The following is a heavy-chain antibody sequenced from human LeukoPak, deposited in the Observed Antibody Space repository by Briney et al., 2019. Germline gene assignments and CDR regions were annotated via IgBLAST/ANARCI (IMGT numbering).Heavy chain of an antibody. J-gene: IGHJ4*02. CDR1: GFTFSTYG. V-gene: IGHV3-33*08. D-gene: IGHD4-17*01. Sequence: GGSLRLSCAASGFTFSTYGMHWVRQAPGKGLEWVAVIWYDGSNEYYPDSVKGRFTISRDNSKNTLYLQMNSLRAEDTAVYYCARAYGDYFDHWGQGTLVTVSS. CDR2: IWYDGSNE. CDR3: ARAYGDYFDH.